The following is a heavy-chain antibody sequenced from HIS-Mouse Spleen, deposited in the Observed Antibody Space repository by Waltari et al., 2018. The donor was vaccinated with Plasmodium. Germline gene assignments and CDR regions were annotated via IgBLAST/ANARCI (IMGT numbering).Heavy chain of an antibody. J-gene: IGHJ4*02. V-gene: IGHV6-1*01. CDR2: TYYRSKWYN. CDR1: GAIVPANSSA. CDR3: ARDGWGTPLDY. D-gene: IGHD7-27*01. Sequence: VQLQQSGPGLVKPSQTLSLPCSISGAIVPANSSAWTWIRQSPSRGLEWLGRTYYRSKWYNDYAVSVKSRITINPDTSKNQFSLQLNSVTPEDTAVYYCARDGWGTPLDYWGQGTLVTVSS.